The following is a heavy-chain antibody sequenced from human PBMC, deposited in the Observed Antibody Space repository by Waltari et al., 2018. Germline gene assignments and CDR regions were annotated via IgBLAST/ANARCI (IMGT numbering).Heavy chain of an antibody. V-gene: IGHV1-69*05. CDR2: TNPKRGGT. Sequence: QVQLVQSGAEVKKPGSSVKVSCKASGGTFSSYAISWVRQAPGQGLEWMGGTNPKRGGTNNAQKCQGRVTITTDESTSTAYMELSSLRSEDTAVYYCASSNWGFAYFDYWGQGTLVTVSS. D-gene: IGHD7-27*01. CDR1: GGTFSSYA. CDR3: ASSNWGFAYFDY. J-gene: IGHJ4*02.